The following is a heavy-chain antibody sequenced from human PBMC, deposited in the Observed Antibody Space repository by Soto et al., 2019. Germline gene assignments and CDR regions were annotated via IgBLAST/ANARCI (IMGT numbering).Heavy chain of an antibody. V-gene: IGHV3-33*01. CDR3: ARDLGDMVVVVANYYYYGMDV. CDR1: GFTFSSYG. D-gene: IGHD2-15*01. J-gene: IGHJ6*04. Sequence: PGGSLRLSCAASGFTFSSYGMHWVRQAPGKGLEWVAVIWYDGSNKYYADSVKGRFTISRDNSKNTLYLQMNSLRAEDTAVYYCARDLGDMVVVVANYYYYGMDVWGKGTTVTVSS. CDR2: IWYDGSNK.